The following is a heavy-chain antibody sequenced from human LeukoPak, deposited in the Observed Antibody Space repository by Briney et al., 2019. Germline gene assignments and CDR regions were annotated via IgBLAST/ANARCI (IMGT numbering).Heavy chain of an antibody. Sequence: GGSLRLSCAASGLTFRDYTMNWVRQAPGKGLEWVSGIYGSGGGQTFYADSVKGRFTISRDNSKNTLYLQMSSLRAEDTAVYYCANLWPSSIAAPGYWGQGTLVTVSS. D-gene: IGHD6-6*01. V-gene: IGHV3-23*01. CDR1: GLTFRDYT. J-gene: IGHJ4*02. CDR2: IYGSGGGQT. CDR3: ANLWPSSIAAPGY.